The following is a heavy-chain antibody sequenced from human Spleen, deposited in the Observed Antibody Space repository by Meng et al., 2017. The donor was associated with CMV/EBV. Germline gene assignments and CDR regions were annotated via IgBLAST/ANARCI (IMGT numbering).Heavy chain of an antibody. V-gene: IGHV4-34*01. D-gene: IGHD6-13*01. J-gene: IGHJ4*02. CDR1: GGTFSGYY. CDR3: ARKGPSGSSWYDTRYYFDY. Sequence: GSLRLSCAVSGGTFSGYYWSWIRQPPGKGLEWSGEINHSGSTNYNPSLKSRVTISVDKSKNQFSLKLSSVTAADAAVYYCARKGPSGSSWYDTRYYFDYWGQGTLVTVS. CDR2: INHSGST.